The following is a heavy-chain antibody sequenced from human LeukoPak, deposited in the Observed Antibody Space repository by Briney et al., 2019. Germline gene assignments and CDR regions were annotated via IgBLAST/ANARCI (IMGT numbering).Heavy chain of an antibody. CDR1: GFTVSSNN. CDR2: IYSGGST. Sequence: GGSLRLSCAASGFTVSSNNMSWVRQAPGKGLEWVSVIYSGGSTYYADSVKGRFTISRDNSKNTLYLQMNSLRAEDTAVYYCARESGIPTAFDYWGQGTLVTVSS. D-gene: IGHD3-10*01. J-gene: IGHJ4*02. V-gene: IGHV3-66*02. CDR3: ARESGIPTAFDY.